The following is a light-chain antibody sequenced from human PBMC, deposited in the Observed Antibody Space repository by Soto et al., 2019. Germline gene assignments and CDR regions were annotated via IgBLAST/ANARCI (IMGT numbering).Light chain of an antibody. CDR1: QSISTW. Sequence: DIQMTQSASSLSASVGDRVTITYRASQSISTWLAWYQQKPGKPPNLLISKASNLESGVPSRFSGSGSGTEFTLTISNLQPDDFATYFCQQYDTYSWTFGQGTKVEIK. J-gene: IGKJ1*01. V-gene: IGKV1-5*03. CDR3: QQYDTYSWT. CDR2: KAS.